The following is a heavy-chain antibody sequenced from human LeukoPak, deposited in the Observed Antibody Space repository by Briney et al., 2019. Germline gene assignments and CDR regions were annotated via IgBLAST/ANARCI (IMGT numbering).Heavy chain of an antibody. CDR2: IWYDGSNK. J-gene: IGHJ4*02. D-gene: IGHD2-21*02. CDR1: GFTFSSYG. Sequence: GGSLRLSCAASGFTFSSYGMQWVRQAPGKGLDWVAGIWYDGSNKNYVDSVKGRFTISRDNSKNTLFLQVNSLRAEDTAVYYCGRVYCGGNCYSPPLPDYWGQGTLVTVSA. CDR3: GRVYCGGNCYSPPLPDY. V-gene: IGHV3-33*01.